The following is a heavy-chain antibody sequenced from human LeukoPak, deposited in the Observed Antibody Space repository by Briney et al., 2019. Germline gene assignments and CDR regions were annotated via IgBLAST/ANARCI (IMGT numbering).Heavy chain of an antibody. J-gene: IGHJ4*02. CDR2: ISYDGSNK. CDR3: AKEGVGYFDY. V-gene: IGHV3-30*18. Sequence: GGSLRLSCAASGFTFSSYGMHWVRQAPGKGLEWVAVISYDGSNKYYADSVKGRFTISRDNSKNTLYLQMNSLRAEDTAVYYCAKEGVGYFDYWGQGTLVTVSS. CDR1: GFTFSSYG. D-gene: IGHD1-26*01.